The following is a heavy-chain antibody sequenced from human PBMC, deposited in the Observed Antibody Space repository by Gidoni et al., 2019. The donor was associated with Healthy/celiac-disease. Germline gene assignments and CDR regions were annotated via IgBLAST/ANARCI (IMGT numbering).Heavy chain of an antibody. V-gene: IGHV4-38-2*02. J-gene: IGHJ4*02. Sequence: QVQLQESGPGLVKPSETLSLTCTVAGYSISSGYYWGWIRQPPGKGLEWIGSIYHSGGTYYNPSLKSRVTISVDTSKNQFSLKLSSVTAADTAVYYCACETGYSSSWFYDYWGQGTLVTVSS. D-gene: IGHD6-13*01. CDR1: GYSISSGYY. CDR2: IYHSGGT. CDR3: ACETGYSSSWFYDY.